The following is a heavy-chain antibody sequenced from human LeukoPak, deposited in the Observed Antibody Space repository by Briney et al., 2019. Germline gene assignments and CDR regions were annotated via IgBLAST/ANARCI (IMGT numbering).Heavy chain of an antibody. CDR2: IYYSGST. Sequence: PSETLSLTCTVSGGSISSYYWSWIRQPPGKGLEWIGYIYYSGSTNYSPSLKSRVTISVDTSKNQFSLKLSSVTAADTAVYYCARRTYYYDSSGYSYAFDIWGQGTMVTVSS. CDR3: ARRTYYYDSSGYSYAFDI. CDR1: GGSISSYY. J-gene: IGHJ3*02. V-gene: IGHV4-59*01. D-gene: IGHD3-22*01.